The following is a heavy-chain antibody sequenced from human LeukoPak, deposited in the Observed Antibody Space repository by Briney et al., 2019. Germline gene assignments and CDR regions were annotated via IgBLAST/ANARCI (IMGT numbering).Heavy chain of an antibody. V-gene: IGHV4-39*01. CDR3: ARQYFGYYYMDV. Sequence: PSETLSLTSTVSGGSITSNSYYWGWIRQPPGKGLEWIGSFYYSGSTYYNPSLKSRVTISVDTSKNQFSLKLTSVTAADTAVYYCARQYFGYYYMDVWGKGTTVTVSS. D-gene: IGHD3-9*01. CDR1: GGSITSNSYY. J-gene: IGHJ6*03. CDR2: FYYSGST.